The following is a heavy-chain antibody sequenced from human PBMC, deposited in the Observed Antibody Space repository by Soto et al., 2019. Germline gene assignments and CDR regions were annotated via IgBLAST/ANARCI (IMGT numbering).Heavy chain of an antibody. CDR3: ARDGFCTSTTCRVGNWFDP. Sequence: SATLSLTCVVYGGSFSGYYWSWIRQSPGKGLEWIGGINHRGSTNYNPSLESRVTISVDTSKNQFSLKLPSVTAADTAMYYCARDGFCTSTTCRVGNWFDPWGQGTLVTVSS. J-gene: IGHJ5*02. CDR1: GGSFSGYY. D-gene: IGHD2-2*01. CDR2: INHRGST. V-gene: IGHV4-34*01.